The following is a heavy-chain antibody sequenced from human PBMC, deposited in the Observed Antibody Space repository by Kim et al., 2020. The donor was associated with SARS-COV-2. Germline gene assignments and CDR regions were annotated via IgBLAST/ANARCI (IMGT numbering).Heavy chain of an antibody. CDR3: ARYEYYDILTGYYKPLDY. CDR1: GFTFSDYY. Sequence: GGSLRLSCAASGFTFSDYYMSWIRQAPGKGLEWVSYISSSGSTIYYADSVKGRFTISRDNAKNSLYLQMNSLRAEDTAVYYCARYEYYDILTGYYKPLDYWGQGTLVTVSS. V-gene: IGHV3-11*04. D-gene: IGHD3-9*01. J-gene: IGHJ4*02. CDR2: ISSSGSTI.